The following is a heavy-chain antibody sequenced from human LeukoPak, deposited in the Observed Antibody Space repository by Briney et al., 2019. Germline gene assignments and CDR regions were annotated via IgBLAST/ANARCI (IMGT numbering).Heavy chain of an antibody. J-gene: IGHJ4*02. Sequence: GGSLRLSCAASRFTFSTYWMHWVRQAPGKGLVWVSRIDHNGINTYYADSVKGRFTISRDNAKNSLYLQMNSLRAEDTAVYYCARGVVADYWGQGTLVTVSS. CDR1: RFTFSTYW. CDR2: IDHNGINT. D-gene: IGHD2-15*01. CDR3: ARGVVADY. V-gene: IGHV3-74*01.